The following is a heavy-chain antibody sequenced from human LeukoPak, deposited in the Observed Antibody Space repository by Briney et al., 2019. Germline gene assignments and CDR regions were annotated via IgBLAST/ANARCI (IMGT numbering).Heavy chain of an antibody. J-gene: IGHJ4*02. CDR2: INYSGST. Sequence: PSETLSLTCTVYTGSINSYYWGWHRPPQGQGLEWIGYINYSGSTNYNPTLKSRVTISVDTSKDQFSLKLGSVTAADTAVYYGAITKGDSGAFDYWGQGTLVTVSS. CDR3: AITKGDSGAFDY. CDR1: TGSINSYY. D-gene: IGHD3-10*01. V-gene: IGHV4-59*01.